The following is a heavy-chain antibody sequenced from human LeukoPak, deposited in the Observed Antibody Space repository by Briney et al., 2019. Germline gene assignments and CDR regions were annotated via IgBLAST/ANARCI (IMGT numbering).Heavy chain of an antibody. V-gene: IGHV3-48*03. Sequence: GGSLRLSCAASGLSFGGYEMNWVRQAPGKGLEWVSYISTTGSTVYYADSVEGRFTISRDNAKNLLYLQMNSLRAEDAAVYYCAKDFPHYYESSHGMDAWGQGTTVTVSS. J-gene: IGHJ6*02. CDR1: GLSFGGYE. CDR3: AKDFPHYYESSHGMDA. D-gene: IGHD3-22*01. CDR2: ISTTGSTV.